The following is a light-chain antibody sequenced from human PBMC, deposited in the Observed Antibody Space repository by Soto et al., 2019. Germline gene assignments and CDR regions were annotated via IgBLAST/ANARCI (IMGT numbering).Light chain of an antibody. CDR1: QSVSSS. Sequence: EIVLTQSPATLSLSPGERATLSCRASQSVSSSLAWYQQKAGQAPRLLIYEASNRATGIPARFSGSGSGTDFTLTISSLEPEDFAVYYCQQRSSWPLLTFGGGTKVEIK. J-gene: IGKJ4*01. V-gene: IGKV3-11*01. CDR2: EAS. CDR3: QQRSSWPLLT.